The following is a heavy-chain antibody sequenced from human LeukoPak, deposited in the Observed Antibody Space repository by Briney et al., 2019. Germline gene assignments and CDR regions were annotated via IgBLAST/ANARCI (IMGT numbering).Heavy chain of an antibody. J-gene: IGHJ4*02. V-gene: IGHV3-23*01. D-gene: IGHD6-19*01. Sequence: GGSLRLSCAASGFTFSSYAMSWVRQAPGKGLEWVSAISGSGGSTYYADSVKGRFTISRDNSKNTLYLQMNSLRAEDTAVYYWAKNRKGYSSGWYTSFDYWGQGTLVTVSS. CDR3: AKNRKGYSSGWYTSFDY. CDR2: ISGSGGST. CDR1: GFTFSSYA.